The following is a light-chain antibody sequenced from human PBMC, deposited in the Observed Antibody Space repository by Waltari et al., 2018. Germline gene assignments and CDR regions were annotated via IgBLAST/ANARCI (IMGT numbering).Light chain of an antibody. V-gene: IGLV2-14*03. CDR1: SDDVGRYKF. CDR2: DVT. Sequence: QSALTQPASVSGSPGQSITISCTGSSDDVGRYKFVSWYQQHPGKVPKLLIFDVTDRPYGVSDRFSGSKSGNTASLTISGLQPEDEADYYCSSHTTSSTLVFGGGTRVTVL. J-gene: IGLJ2*01. CDR3: SSHTTSSTLV.